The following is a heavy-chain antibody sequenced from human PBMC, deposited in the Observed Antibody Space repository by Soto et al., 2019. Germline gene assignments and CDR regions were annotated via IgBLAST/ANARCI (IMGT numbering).Heavy chain of an antibody. CDR1: GFSLSTSGVG. D-gene: IGHD2-15*01. J-gene: IGHJ4*02. Sequence: QITLKESGPTLVKPTQTLTLTCTFSGFSLSTSGVGVGWIRQPPRKALECLALIYWDDDKRYSPSLKSRLSVTKDTSKNQVVLTMTNMDPVDTGTYYCAHRLCDSSCYWDVGFFDYWGQGTLVTVSS. V-gene: IGHV2-5*02. CDR3: AHRLCDSSCYWDVGFFDY. CDR2: IYWDDDK.